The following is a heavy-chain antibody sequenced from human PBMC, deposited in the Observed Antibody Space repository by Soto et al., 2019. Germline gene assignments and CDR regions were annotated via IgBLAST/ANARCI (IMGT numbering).Heavy chain of an antibody. V-gene: IGHV4-39*01. CDR1: GGSISSSSYY. CDR3: ARHPVVAATIWFWFDP. CDR2: IYYSGST. J-gene: IGHJ5*02. D-gene: IGHD2-15*01. Sequence: PSETLSLTCTVSGGSISSSSYYWGWIRQPPGKGLEWIGSIYYSGSTYYNPSLKSRVTISVDTSKNQFSLKLSSVTAADTAVYYCARHPVVAATIWFWFDPWGQGTLVTVSS.